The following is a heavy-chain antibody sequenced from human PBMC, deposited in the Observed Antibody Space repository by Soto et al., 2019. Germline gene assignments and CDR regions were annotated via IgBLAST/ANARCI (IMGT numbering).Heavy chain of an antibody. CDR2: VHINGNT. CDR3: VKDMQLWRLDS. J-gene: IGHJ4*02. CDR1: GDSISSSTYY. Sequence: PSETLSLTCTVSGDSISSSTYYWGWMRQPPGKGLEWIGNVHINGNTHHNPSLKSRVTISMDTSKNQFSLNLNSVTAADTAVYYCVKDMQLWRLDSWGQGTLVTVSS. D-gene: IGHD2-15*01. V-gene: IGHV4-39*01.